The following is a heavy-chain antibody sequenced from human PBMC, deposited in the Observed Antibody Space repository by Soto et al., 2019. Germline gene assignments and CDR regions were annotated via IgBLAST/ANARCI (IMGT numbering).Heavy chain of an antibody. D-gene: IGHD6-19*01. CDR2: ISGSGGST. CDR3: AKVQSSGWSNWFDP. CDR1: GFTFSSYA. V-gene: IGHV3-23*01. J-gene: IGHJ5*02. Sequence: GGSLRLSCAASGFTFSSYAMSWVRQAPGKGLEWVSAISGSGGSTYYADSVKGRFTISRDNSKNTLYLQMNSLRAEDTAVYYSAKVQSSGWSNWFDPWGQGTLVTVSS.